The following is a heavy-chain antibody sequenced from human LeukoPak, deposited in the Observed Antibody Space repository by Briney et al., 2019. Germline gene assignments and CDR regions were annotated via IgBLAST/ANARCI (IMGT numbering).Heavy chain of an antibody. V-gene: IGHV4-34*01. D-gene: IGHD1-7*01. CDR1: GGSFSNYY. Sequence: PSETLSLTCAVYGGSFSNYYWSWIRQPPGKGLEWIGEINDSGRINYNPSLMSRVTVSVDTSKNQFSLRLTSVTATDTAVYYCARRWNYGRNYYIDVWGNGARSASP. CDR3: ARRWNYGRNYYIDV. J-gene: IGHJ6*03. CDR2: INDSGRI.